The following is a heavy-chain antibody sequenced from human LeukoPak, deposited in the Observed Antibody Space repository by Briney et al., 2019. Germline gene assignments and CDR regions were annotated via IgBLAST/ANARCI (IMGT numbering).Heavy chain of an antibody. CDR1: GGSISSYY. Sequence: PSETLSLTCTVSGGSISSYYWSWIRQPPGKGLEWIGYIYYSGSTNYNPSLRSRVTISVDTSKNQFSLKLSSVTAADTAVYYCARDRAAFDSWGQGTLVTVSS. CDR3: ARDRAAFDS. V-gene: IGHV4-59*01. J-gene: IGHJ4*02. CDR2: IYYSGST. D-gene: IGHD6-25*01.